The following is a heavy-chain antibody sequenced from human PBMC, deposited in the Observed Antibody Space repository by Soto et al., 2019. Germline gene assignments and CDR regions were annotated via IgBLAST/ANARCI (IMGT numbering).Heavy chain of an antibody. CDR1: GGSFSGYY. CDR3: ARVGGYSYGYYGMDV. J-gene: IGHJ6*02. D-gene: IGHD5-18*01. V-gene: IGHV4-34*01. Sequence: SETLSLTCAVYGGSFSGYYWSWIRQPPGKGLEWIGEINHSGSTNYNPSLKSRVTISVDTSKNQFSLKLSSVTAADTAVYYCARVGGYSYGYYGMDVWGQGTTVTVSS. CDR2: INHSGST.